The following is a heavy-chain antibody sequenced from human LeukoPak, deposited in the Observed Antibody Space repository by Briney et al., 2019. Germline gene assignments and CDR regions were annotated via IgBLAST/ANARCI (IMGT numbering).Heavy chain of an antibody. Sequence: PGGSLRLSCAASGFTFSSYAMSWVRRAPGKGLEWVSAISGSGGSTYYADSVKGRFTISRDNSKNTLYLQMNSLRAEDTAVYYCAKYYYGSGSSFSYYYYYYMDVWGKGTTVTVSS. V-gene: IGHV3-23*01. J-gene: IGHJ6*03. CDR3: AKYYYGSGSSFSYYYYYYMDV. D-gene: IGHD3-10*01. CDR1: GFTFSSYA. CDR2: ISGSGGST.